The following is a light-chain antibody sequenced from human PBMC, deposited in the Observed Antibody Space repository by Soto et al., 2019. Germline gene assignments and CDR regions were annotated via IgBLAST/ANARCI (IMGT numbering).Light chain of an antibody. Sequence: DIVMTQSPDSLAVSLGERATINCKSSQSILYSSNNKNYLAWYQQKPGQRPKLLIYWASTRESGVPDRFSGSGSGTDLTLTISSLQAEDAAVYYCLQYYTTPEAFGQGTKVEIK. CDR1: QSILYSSNNKNY. CDR2: WAS. CDR3: LQYYTTPEA. J-gene: IGKJ1*01. V-gene: IGKV4-1*01.